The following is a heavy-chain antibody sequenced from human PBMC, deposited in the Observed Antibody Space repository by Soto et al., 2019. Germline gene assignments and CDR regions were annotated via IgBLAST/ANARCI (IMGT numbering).Heavy chain of an antibody. CDR3: ARDGEKTYGFYF. V-gene: IGHV1-69*12. J-gene: IGHJ3*01. D-gene: IGHD3-10*01. Sequence: QVHLVQSGAEVKESGSSVRVSCKASGGSFHKFGFNWVRQAPGQGLQWMGDITPMFGVAEYAQRLQDRLTISADDSTETIYMELRGLRSEDTAIYYCARDGEKTYGFYFWGPGTMVTVSS. CDR1: GGSFHKFG. CDR2: ITPMFGVA.